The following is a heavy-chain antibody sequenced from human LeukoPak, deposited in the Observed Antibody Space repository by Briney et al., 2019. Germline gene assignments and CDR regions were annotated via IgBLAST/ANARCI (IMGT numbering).Heavy chain of an antibody. V-gene: IGHV3-7*03. CDR1: GFTFSNYW. CDR2: IKQDGSEK. Sequence: GGSLRLSCAASGFTFSNYWMSWVRQAPGKGLEWVANIKQDGSEKYYVDSVKGRFTISRDNAKNSLYLQMNSLRAEDTAVYYCARHDSSGLVFDLWGRGTLVTVSS. CDR3: ARHDSSGLVFDL. D-gene: IGHD3-22*01. J-gene: IGHJ2*01.